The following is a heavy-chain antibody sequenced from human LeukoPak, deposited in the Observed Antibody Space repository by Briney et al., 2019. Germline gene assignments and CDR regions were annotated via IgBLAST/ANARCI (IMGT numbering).Heavy chain of an antibody. CDR1: GFNFNKHG. V-gene: IGHV3-30*02. CDR2: IRYDGSNK. J-gene: IGHJ4*02. Sequence: GGSLRLSCTASGFNFNKHGMHWVRQAPGKGLEWVAFIRYDGSNKYYADSVKGQFTISRDNSKNTLYLQMNSLRAEDTAVYYCAKSRRGGSGSYYRPAGTEFDYWGQGTLVTVSS. CDR3: AKSRRGGSGSYYRPAGTEFDY. D-gene: IGHD3-10*01.